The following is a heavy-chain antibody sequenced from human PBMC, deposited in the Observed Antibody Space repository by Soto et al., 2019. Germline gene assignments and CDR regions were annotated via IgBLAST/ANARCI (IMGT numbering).Heavy chain of an antibody. V-gene: IGHV3-48*01. D-gene: IGHD6-19*01. CDR2: ISSSSSTI. CDR3: AKVFKSLWLVY. J-gene: IGHJ4*02. CDR1: GFTFSSYS. Sequence: GGSLRLSCAASGFTFSSYSMNWVRQAPGKGLEWVSYISSSSSTIYYADSVKGRFTISRDNAKNSLYLQMNSLRAEDTAVYYCAKVFKSLWLVYWGQGTLVTVSS.